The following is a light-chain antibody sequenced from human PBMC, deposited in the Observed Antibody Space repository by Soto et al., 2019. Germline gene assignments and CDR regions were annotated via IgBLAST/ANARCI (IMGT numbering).Light chain of an antibody. Sequence: QSVLTQPASVSWSPGQSIAIACTGTRSDVGAYNYVSWYQQHPGKAPKLMISEVTNRPSGVSDRFSGSESGNTASLTISGLQAEDEADYYCSSFTSRFTFVFGTGTKVTVL. CDR3: SSFTSRFTFV. J-gene: IGLJ1*01. CDR2: EVT. V-gene: IGLV2-14*01. CDR1: RSDVGAYNY.